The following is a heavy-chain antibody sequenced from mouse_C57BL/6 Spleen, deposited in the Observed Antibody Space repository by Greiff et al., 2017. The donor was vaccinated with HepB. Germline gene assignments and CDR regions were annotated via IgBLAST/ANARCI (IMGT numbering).Heavy chain of an antibody. J-gene: IGHJ1*03. CDR2: ISNGGGST. CDR1: GFTFSDYY. CDR3: ARQRLGQGYFDV. Sequence: EVKLMESGGGLVQPGGSLKLSYAASGFTFSDYYMYWVRQTPEKRLEWVAYISNGGGSTYYPDTVKGRFTISRDNAKNTLYLQMSRLKSEDTAMYYCARQRLGQGYFDVWGTGTTVTVSS. D-gene: IGHD4-1*01. V-gene: IGHV5-12*01.